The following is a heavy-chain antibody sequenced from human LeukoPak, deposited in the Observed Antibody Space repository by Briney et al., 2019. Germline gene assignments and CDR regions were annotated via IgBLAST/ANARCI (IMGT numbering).Heavy chain of an antibody. CDR2: INQDGSEG. Sequence: GGSLRLSCAASGFTFSSYWMTWVRQAPGKGLEWVANINQDGSEGYFVVSVKGRFTISRDNAKNSLYLQMNSLRAEDTAVYYCARDGTRTTGTTFDIWGQGTMVTVSS. D-gene: IGHD1-1*01. CDR1: GFTFSSYW. J-gene: IGHJ3*02. CDR3: ARDGTRTTGTTFDI. V-gene: IGHV3-7*01.